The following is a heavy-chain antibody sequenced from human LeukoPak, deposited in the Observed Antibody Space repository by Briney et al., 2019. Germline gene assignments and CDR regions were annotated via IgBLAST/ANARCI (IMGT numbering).Heavy chain of an antibody. V-gene: IGHV4-30-2*01. Sequence: ASETLSLTCAVSGGSISSDGYSWTWIRQPPGKGLEWNGYIYHSGSTYYNPSLKSRATISVDRSKNQFSLKLSSVTAADTAVYYWARGPVLLSSTSCVPYYLDYWGQGTLVTVSS. CDR2: IYHSGST. D-gene: IGHD2-2*01. CDR3: ARGPVLLSSTSCVPYYLDY. CDR1: GGSISSDGYS. J-gene: IGHJ4*02.